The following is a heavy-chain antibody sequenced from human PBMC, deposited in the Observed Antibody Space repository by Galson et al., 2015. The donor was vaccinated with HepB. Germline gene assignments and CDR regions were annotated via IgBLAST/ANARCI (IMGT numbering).Heavy chain of an antibody. V-gene: IGHV4-31*03. CDR2: IYYSGST. CDR1: SGSISSGGYY. J-gene: IGHJ6*02. CDR3: ARERTYYYGSGSYFDYYYGMDV. D-gene: IGHD3-10*01. Sequence: TLSLTCTVSSGSISSGGYYWSWIRQNPGKGLEWIGYIYYSGSTYYNPSLKSRVTISVDTSKNQFSLKLSSVTAADTAVYYCARERTYYYGSGSYFDYYYGMDVWGQGTTVTVSS.